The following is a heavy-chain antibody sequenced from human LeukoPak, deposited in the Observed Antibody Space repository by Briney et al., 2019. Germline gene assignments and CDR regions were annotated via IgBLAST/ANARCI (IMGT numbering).Heavy chain of an antibody. CDR3: ARDVMYYYDSGVSGFDP. J-gene: IGHJ5*02. Sequence: SETLSLTCTVSGGSISSGGYYWSWVRQHPGKGLEWIGYIDYSGSTYYNPSLKSRVTISVDTSKNQFSLKLSSVTAADTPVYYCARDVMYYYDSGVSGFDPWGQGTLVTVSS. V-gene: IGHV4-31*03. CDR2: IDYSGST. CDR1: GGSISSGGYY. D-gene: IGHD3-22*01.